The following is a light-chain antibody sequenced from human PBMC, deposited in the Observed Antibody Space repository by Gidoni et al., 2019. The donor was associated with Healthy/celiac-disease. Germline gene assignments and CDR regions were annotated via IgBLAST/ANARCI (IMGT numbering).Light chain of an antibody. J-gene: IGKJ2*01. CDR3: QQSYSTPYT. V-gene: IGKV1-39*01. CDR1: PSISNY. CDR2: AAS. Sequence: DIQMTQSPSSLSASVGDRVTITCRASPSISNYLNWYQQKPGKAPELLIHAASSLQSGVPSRFSGSGSGTDFTLTISSLQPEDFATYYCQQSYSTPYTFXQXTQLEIK.